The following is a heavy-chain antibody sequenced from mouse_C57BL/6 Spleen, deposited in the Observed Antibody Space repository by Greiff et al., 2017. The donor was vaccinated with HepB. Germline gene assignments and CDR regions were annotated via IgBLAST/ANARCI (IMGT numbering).Heavy chain of an antibody. CDR1: GYTFTSYW. D-gene: IGHD1-1*01. CDR3: ARESLCGITTVVATDWYFDV. J-gene: IGHJ1*03. Sequence: VQLQQPGAELVKPGASVKLSCKASGYTFTSYWMHWVKQRPGRGLEWIGRIDPNSGGTKYNEKFKSKATLTVDKPSSTACMQLSSLTSEDSAVYYWARESLCGITTVVATDWYFDVWGTGTTVTVSS. V-gene: IGHV1-72*01. CDR2: IDPNSGGT.